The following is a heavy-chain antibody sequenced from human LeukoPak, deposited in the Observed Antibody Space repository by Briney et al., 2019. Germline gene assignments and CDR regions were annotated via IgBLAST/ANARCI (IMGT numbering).Heavy chain of an antibody. D-gene: IGHD6-13*01. CDR3: AAAAGGI. CDR1: GGSISSGSYY. V-gene: IGHV4-61*02. J-gene: IGHJ3*02. Sequence: SQTLSPTCTVSGGSISSGSYYWSWIRQPAGKGLEWIGRIYTSGSTNYNPSLKSRVTISVDTSKNQFTLKLSSVTAADTAVYYCAAAAGGIWGQGTMVTVSS. CDR2: IYTSGST.